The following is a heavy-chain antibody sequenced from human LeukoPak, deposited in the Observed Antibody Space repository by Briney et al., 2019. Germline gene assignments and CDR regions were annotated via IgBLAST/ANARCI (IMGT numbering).Heavy chain of an antibody. D-gene: IGHD3-16*02. J-gene: IGHJ5*02. CDR2: ISSSSSTR. CDR3: ARDRYSGNWFDP. CDR1: GFPFSSFS. V-gene: IGHV3-48*04. Sequence: GALRLPCAASGFPFSSFSMNWVRQAPGKGPEWVSYISSSSSTRYYADSLKGRFTSSRNNAKNSLYLQMNSLRAEDTAVYYCARDRYSGNWFDPWGQGTLVTVSS.